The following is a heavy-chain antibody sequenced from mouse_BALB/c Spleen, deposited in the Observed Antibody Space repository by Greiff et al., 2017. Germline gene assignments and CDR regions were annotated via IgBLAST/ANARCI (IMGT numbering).Heavy chain of an antibody. CDR3: TDRSDYAMDY. V-gene: IGHV14-3*02. J-gene: IGHJ4*01. CDR2: IDPANGNT. D-gene: IGHD2-14*01. Sequence: EVKLEESGAELVKPGASVKLSCTASGFNIKDTYMHWVKQRPEQGLEWIGRIDPANGNTKYDPKFQGKATITADTSSNTAYLQLSSLTSEDTAVYYCTDRSDYAMDYWGQGTSVTVSS. CDR1: GFNIKDTY.